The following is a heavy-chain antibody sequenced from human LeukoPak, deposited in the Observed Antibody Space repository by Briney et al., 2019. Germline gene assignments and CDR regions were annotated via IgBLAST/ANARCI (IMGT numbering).Heavy chain of an antibody. J-gene: IGHJ6*03. CDR1: GFTFSSYS. V-gene: IGHV3-21*01. CDR3: ARETPGYYYMDV. Sequence: PGGSLRLSCAASGFTFSSYSMNWVRQAPGKGLEWVSSISSSSSYIYYADSVKGRFTISRDNAKNSLYLQMNSLRAEDTAVYYCARETPGYYYMDVWGKGTTVTVSS. CDR2: ISSSSSYI.